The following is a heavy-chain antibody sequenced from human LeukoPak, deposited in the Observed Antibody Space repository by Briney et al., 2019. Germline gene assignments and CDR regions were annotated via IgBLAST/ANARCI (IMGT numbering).Heavy chain of an antibody. V-gene: IGHV4-59*01. J-gene: IGHJ5*02. CDR1: PGSITTYY. CDR2: VYHSGST. Sequence: PSETLSLTCTVSPGSITTYYWSWLRQPAGQGLEWIGNVYHSGSTTYNHSLKSRVSMSVDMSKNQFSLNLRSVTAADTATYYFATDRQEGGSGSYWFDPWGQGTQVTVSS. CDR3: ATDRQEGGSGSYWFDP. D-gene: IGHD3-10*01.